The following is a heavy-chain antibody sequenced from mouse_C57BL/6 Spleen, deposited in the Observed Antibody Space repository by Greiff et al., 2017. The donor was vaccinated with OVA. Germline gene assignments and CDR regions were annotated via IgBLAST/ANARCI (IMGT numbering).Heavy chain of an antibody. Sequence: QVQLKQSGPELVKPGASVKISCKASGYAFSSSWMNWVKPRPGKGLEWIGRIYPGDGDTNYNGKFKGKATLTADKSSSTAYMQLSSLTSEDSAVYFCARGSPSIYYFDYWGQGTTLTVSS. CDR1: GYAFSSSW. CDR2: IYPGDGDT. J-gene: IGHJ2*01. V-gene: IGHV1-82*01. D-gene: IGHD2-10*02. CDR3: ARGSPSIYYFDY.